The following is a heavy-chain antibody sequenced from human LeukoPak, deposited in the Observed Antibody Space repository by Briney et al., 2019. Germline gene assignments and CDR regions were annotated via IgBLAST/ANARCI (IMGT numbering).Heavy chain of an antibody. J-gene: IGHJ6*02. Sequence: SETLSLTCALSGGSIKNYYWSWIRQPLGKGLEWIGYVYYTGTTSYNPSLKSRVTISVETSKNQFSLTLNSVTAADTAVYHCARQSDPYYHYGLDFWGQGTTVIVSS. V-gene: IGHV4-59*01. CDR1: GGSIKNYY. CDR3: ARQSDPYYHYGLDF. CDR2: VYYTGTT.